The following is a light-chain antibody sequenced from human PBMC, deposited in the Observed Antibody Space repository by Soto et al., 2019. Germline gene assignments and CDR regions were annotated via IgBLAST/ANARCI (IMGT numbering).Light chain of an antibody. Sequence: EIVMTQSPATLSLSPVERATLSCRASQSVSSYLAWYQQKPGQAPRLLIYGASSRATGIPDRFSGSGSGTDFTLTISRLEPEDFAVYYCQQYGSSSWTFGQGTKVDIK. CDR3: QQYGSSSWT. J-gene: IGKJ1*01. CDR2: GAS. V-gene: IGKV3-20*01. CDR1: QSVSSY.